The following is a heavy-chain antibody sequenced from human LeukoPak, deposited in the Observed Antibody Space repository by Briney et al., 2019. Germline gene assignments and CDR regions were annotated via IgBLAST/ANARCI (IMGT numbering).Heavy chain of an antibody. D-gene: IGHD5-24*01. Sequence: GGSLRLSCAASGFTFSSYSMNWVRQAPGKGLEWVSSISSSSSYIYYADSVKGRFTISRDNAKNSLYLQMNSLRAEDTAVYYCARVVWLQNIFDYSGQGTLVTVSS. J-gene: IGHJ4*02. CDR3: ARVVWLQNIFDY. CDR1: GFTFSSYS. CDR2: ISSSSSYI. V-gene: IGHV3-21*01.